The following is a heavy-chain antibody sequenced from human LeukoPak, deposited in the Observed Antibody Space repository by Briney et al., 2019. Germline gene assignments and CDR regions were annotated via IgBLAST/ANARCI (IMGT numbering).Heavy chain of an antibody. CDR2: ISGGGDTT. D-gene: IGHD6-19*01. CDR1: GFSFSSYT. J-gene: IGHJ4*02. Sequence: GGSLRLSCSASGFSFSSYTMTWVRQAPGKGPEWVSIISGGGDTTFYTDSVKGRFTISRDNSKNTLYLQMNSLRAEDTAVYYCARRSGIAVAGAFDYWGQGTLVTVSS. V-gene: IGHV3-23*01. CDR3: ARRSGIAVAGAFDY.